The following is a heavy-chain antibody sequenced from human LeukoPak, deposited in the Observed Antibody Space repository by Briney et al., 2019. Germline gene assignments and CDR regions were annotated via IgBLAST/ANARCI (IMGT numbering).Heavy chain of an antibody. CDR3: ARVYGGYEDAFDI. J-gene: IGHJ3*02. CDR1: GGSISSYY. CDR2: IYYSGST. V-gene: IGHV4-59*01. Sequence: SETLSLTCTVSGGSISSYYWSWIRQPPGKGLEWIGYIYYSGSTNYSPSLKSRVTISVDTSKNQFSLKLSSVTAADTAVYYCARVYGGYEDAFDIWGQGTMVTVS. D-gene: IGHD3-22*01.